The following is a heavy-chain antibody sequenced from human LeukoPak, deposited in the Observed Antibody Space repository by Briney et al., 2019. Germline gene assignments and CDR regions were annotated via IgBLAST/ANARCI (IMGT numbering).Heavy chain of an antibody. Sequence: GGSLRLSCAASGFTISSNYMNWLRQAPGKGLEWVSVISTGGSAYYANSVKGRFTISRDYSKNTLYLQMNSLRAEDTAVYYCARVSGYSGYDTLDYWGQGTLVTVSS. CDR1: GFTISSNY. J-gene: IGHJ4*02. V-gene: IGHV3-66*01. CDR2: ISTGGSA. D-gene: IGHD5-12*01. CDR3: ARVSGYSGYDTLDY.